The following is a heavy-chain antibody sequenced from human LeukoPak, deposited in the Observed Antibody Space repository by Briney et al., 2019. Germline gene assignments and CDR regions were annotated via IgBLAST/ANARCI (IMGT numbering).Heavy chain of an antibody. CDR1: GFTFSSYW. V-gene: IGHV3-7*03. CDR2: IKQDGSEK. D-gene: IGHD3-10*01. Sequence: GGSLRLSCAASGFTFSSYWMSWVRQAPGKGLEWVANIKQDGSEKYYVDSVKSRFTISRDNAKNSLYLQMNSLRAEDTAVYYCAKVLIWTYGSGNYYKGAFDIWGQGTMVTVFS. J-gene: IGHJ3*02. CDR3: AKVLIWTYGSGNYYKGAFDI.